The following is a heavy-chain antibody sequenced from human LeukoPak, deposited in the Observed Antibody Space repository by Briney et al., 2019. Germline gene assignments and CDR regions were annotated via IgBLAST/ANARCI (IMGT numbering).Heavy chain of an antibody. Sequence: PGGSLRLSCAASGFTVSSNYMSWVRQAPGKGLEWVANIKQDGSEKNYVDSVKGRFTISRDNAKNSLYLQMNNLRVEDTAMYYCAGGTGFIIKDWGQGTLVTVSS. CDR3: AGGTGFIIKD. CDR1: GFTVSSNY. V-gene: IGHV3-7*03. J-gene: IGHJ4*02. CDR2: IKQDGSEK. D-gene: IGHD3-9*01.